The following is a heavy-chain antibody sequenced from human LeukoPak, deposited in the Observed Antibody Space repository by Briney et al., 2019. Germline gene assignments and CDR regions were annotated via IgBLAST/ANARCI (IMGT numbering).Heavy chain of an antibody. V-gene: IGHV3-9*01. CDR1: GFTFDDYA. D-gene: IGHD3-16*01. J-gene: IGHJ4*02. CDR3: AKDTSPHYDYVWGTPKYFDY. CDR2: ISWNSGSI. Sequence: PGGSLRLSCAASGFTFDDYAIRWVRQAPGKGLEWVSGISWNSGSIGYAYSVNGRFTISRDNAKTSLYLQMNSLRAEDTALYYCAKDTSPHYDYVWGTPKYFDYWGQGTLVTVSS.